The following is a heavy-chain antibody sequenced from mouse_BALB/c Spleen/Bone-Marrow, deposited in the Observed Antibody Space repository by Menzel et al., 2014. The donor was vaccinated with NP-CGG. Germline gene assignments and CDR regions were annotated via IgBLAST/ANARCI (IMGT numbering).Heavy chain of an antibody. CDR1: GFNIKDTY. V-gene: IGHV14-3*02. J-gene: IGHJ4*01. CDR3: ASKKNYYAMDY. Sequence: EVQLQQSGAELVKPGASVKLSCTASGFNIKDTYMHWVKQRPEQGLEWIGRIDPANGYTNYAPKFQGKATITADTSSNTAYLQLSSLTSEDTAVYYCASKKNYYAMDYWGQGTPVTVSS. CDR2: IDPANGYT.